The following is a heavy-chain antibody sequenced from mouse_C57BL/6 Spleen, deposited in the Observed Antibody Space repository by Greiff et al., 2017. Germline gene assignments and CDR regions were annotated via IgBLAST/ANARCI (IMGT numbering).Heavy chain of an antibody. J-gene: IGHJ4*01. CDR1: GYSFTGYF. Sequence: EVHLVESGPELVKPGDSVKISCKASGYSFTGYFMNWVMQSHGKSLEWIGRINPYNGDTFYNQKFKGKATLTVDKSSSTAHMELRSLTSEDSAVYYCARSYYGSDYAMDYWGQGTSVTVSS. V-gene: IGHV1-20*01. CDR3: ARSYYGSDYAMDY. CDR2: INPYNGDT. D-gene: IGHD1-1*01.